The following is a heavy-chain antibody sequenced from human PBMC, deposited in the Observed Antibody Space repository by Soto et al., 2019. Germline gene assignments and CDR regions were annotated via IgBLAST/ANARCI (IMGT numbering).Heavy chain of an antibody. CDR3: ARDGTIYSLYGMDF. Sequence: RQGVEWMGWISAYNGNTNYAQKLQGRVTMTTDTSTSTAYMELRSLRSDDTAVYYCARDGTIYSLYGMDFWGKGTTVTVSS. J-gene: IGHJ6*04. D-gene: IGHD2-21*01. CDR2: ISAYNGNT. V-gene: IGHV1-18*01.